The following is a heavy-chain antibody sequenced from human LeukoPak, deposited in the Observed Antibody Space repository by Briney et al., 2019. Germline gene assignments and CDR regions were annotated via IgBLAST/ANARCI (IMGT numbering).Heavy chain of an antibody. J-gene: IGHJ3*02. Sequence: GESLKISCKGSGYSFTSYWIGWVRQMPGKGLEWMGIIYPGDSDTRYSPSFQGQVTISADKSISTAYLQWSSLKASDTAMYYCARQQDYYDSSGYYGEGAFDIWGQGTMVTVSS. CDR2: IYPGDSDT. V-gene: IGHV5-51*01. CDR1: GYSFTSYW. CDR3: ARQQDYYDSSGYYGEGAFDI. D-gene: IGHD3-22*01.